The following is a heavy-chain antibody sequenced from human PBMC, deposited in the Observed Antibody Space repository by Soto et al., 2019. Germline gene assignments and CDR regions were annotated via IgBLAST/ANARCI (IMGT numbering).Heavy chain of an antibody. CDR1: GFTFNTYA. V-gene: IGHV3-33*01. CDR2: IWYDGSNK. D-gene: IGHD2-15*01. Sequence: QVQLVESGGGVVQPGRSLRLSCAASGFTFNTYAMYWVRQTPGKGLEWVAEIWYDGSNKYYADSVKGRFTISRDNYKNTVSLQMNSLRAEDTGVYYCAREYSLAVVLPGYWGQGTLVTVSS. CDR3: AREYSLAVVLPGY. J-gene: IGHJ4*02.